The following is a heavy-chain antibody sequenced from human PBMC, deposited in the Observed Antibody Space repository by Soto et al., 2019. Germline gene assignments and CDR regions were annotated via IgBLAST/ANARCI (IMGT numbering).Heavy chain of an antibody. J-gene: IGHJ5*02. CDR2: IYHSGST. D-gene: IGHD6-13*01. CDR1: GGSMSSGGYS. Sequence: QLQLQESGSGLVKPSQTLSLTCAVSGGSMSSGGYSWSWIRQPPGKGLEWIGYIYHSGSTYYNPSLKSRVTISVDRSKNQFSLKLSSVTAADTAVYYCARDRLAAAGWFDPWGQGTLVTVSS. V-gene: IGHV4-30-2*01. CDR3: ARDRLAAAGWFDP.